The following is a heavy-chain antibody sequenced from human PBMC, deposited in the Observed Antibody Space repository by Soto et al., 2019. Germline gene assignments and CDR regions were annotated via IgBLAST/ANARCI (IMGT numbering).Heavy chain of an antibody. CDR1: GGSISSYY. D-gene: IGHD6-19*01. CDR2: IYYSGST. V-gene: IGHV4-59*01. Sequence: PSETLSLTCTVSGGSISSYYWSWIRQPPGKGLEWIGYIYYSGSTNYNPSLKSRVTISVDTSKNQFSLKLSSATAADTAVYYCARLYSSGAEAYYYYGMDVWGQGTTVTVS. CDR3: ARLYSSGAEAYYYYGMDV. J-gene: IGHJ6*02.